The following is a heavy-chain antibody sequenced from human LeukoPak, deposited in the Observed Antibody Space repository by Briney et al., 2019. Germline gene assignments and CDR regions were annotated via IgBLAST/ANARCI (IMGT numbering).Heavy chain of an antibody. D-gene: IGHD3-10*01. Sequence: SETLSLTCTVSGGSISSYYWSWIRQPAGQGLEWIGRIYTSGSTNYNPSLKSRVTMSVDTSKNQFSLKLSSVTAADTAVYYCAGGTRSSGLYYWGQGTLVTVSS. CDR1: GGSISSYY. CDR3: AGGTRSSGLYY. CDR2: IYTSGST. V-gene: IGHV4-4*07. J-gene: IGHJ4*02.